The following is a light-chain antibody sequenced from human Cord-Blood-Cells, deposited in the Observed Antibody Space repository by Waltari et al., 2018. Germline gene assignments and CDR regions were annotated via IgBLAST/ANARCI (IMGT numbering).Light chain of an antibody. Sequence: EIMLTQSPATLSVCPGDSATLPCRPSQRGISNLAWYQQKPGQAPRSLLYGASTSVTGIAARFSGSRSATEVTPTISSRQSDDVAVYYCQQDKNWPPLITFGQGTRLEIK. V-gene: IGKV3-15*01. J-gene: IGKJ5*01. CDR3: QQDKNWPPLIT. CDR1: QRGISN. CDR2: GAS.